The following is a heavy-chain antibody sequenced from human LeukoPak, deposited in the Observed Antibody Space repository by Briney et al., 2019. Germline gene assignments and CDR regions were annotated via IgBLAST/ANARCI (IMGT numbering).Heavy chain of an antibody. V-gene: IGHV3-11*01. CDR3: ARGHFGLDV. CDR1: GLTFSDWF. Sequence: GGSLRLSCAASGLTFSDWFVSWIRQAPGTGLEWVSYISNSGNTIYYAESVKGRFTISRDNAKKTVNLQMNSLRAEDTAIYYCARGHFGLDVWGQGTTVTVSS. CDR2: ISNSGNTI. J-gene: IGHJ6*02.